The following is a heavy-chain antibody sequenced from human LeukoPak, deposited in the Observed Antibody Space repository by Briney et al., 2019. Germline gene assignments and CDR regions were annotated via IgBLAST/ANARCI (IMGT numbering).Heavy chain of an antibody. CDR3: ARNYGDY. Sequence: AGGSLRLSCAASGFTFSSYAMSWVRQAPGKGLEWVAGISGSGGSTYYADSVKGRFNISRDNSKNTLYLQMNSLRVEDTAVYYCARNYGDYWGQGTLVTVSS. J-gene: IGHJ4*02. CDR1: GFTFSSYA. CDR2: ISGSGGST. V-gene: IGHV3-23*01.